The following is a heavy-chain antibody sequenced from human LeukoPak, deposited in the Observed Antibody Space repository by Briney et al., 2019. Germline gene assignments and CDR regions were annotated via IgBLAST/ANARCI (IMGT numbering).Heavy chain of an antibody. CDR2: IYTSGST. J-gene: IGHJ4*02. CDR3: ARGVVPYCSSTSCYYSYYFDY. CDR1: GGSISSYY. D-gene: IGHD2-2*01. Sequence: PSETLSLTCTVSGGSISSYYWSWIRQPAGKGLEWIGRIYTSGSTNYNPSLKSRVTMSVDTSKNQFSLKLSSVTAADTAVYYCARGVVPYCSSTSCYYSYYFDYWGQGTLVTVSS. V-gene: IGHV4-4*07.